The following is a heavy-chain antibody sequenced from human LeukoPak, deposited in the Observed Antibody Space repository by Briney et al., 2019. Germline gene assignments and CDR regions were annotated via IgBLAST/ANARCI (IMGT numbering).Heavy chain of an antibody. CDR1: GFTFSSYN. CDR3: ARGGVVRPGRLDP. Sequence: PGGSLTLPCTVSGFTFSSYNMNWLRQVPGKGLEWVSSINSSSSYIYYADSVKGRFTISRDNAKSSLYLQMSRLRAEDTAVYYCARGGVVRPGRLDPWGQGTLVTVSS. V-gene: IGHV3-21*01. CDR2: INSSSSYI. D-gene: IGHD2-15*01. J-gene: IGHJ5*02.